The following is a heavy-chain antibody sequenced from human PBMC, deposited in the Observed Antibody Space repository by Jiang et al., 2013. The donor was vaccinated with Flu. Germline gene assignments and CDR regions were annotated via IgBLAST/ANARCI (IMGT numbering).Heavy chain of an antibody. J-gene: IGHJ3*02. D-gene: IGHD3-9*01. CDR3: ARVSRNTAIGAFDGFDI. CDR1: GFTFSSFW. CDR2: IKEDGSQR. V-gene: IGHV3-7*03. Sequence: VQLLESGGGLVQPGGSLRLSCAASGFTFSSFWMSWVRQAPGKGLEWVTNIKEDGSQRYYVDSVRGRFTISRDNAKNSLYLQMNSLRAEDTAVFYCARVSRNTAIGAFDGFDIWGQGTMVTVSS.